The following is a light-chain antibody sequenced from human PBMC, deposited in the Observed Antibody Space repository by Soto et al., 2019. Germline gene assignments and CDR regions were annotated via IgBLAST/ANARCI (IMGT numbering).Light chain of an antibody. J-gene: IGKJ4*01. CDR1: QTVLYSSNNKNY. Sequence: DIVMTQSPDSLAVSLGERATINRKSSQTVLYSSNNKNYLAWYQQKPGQPPKLLIYWASIRQSGVPDRFSGSGSGTDFMLTISSLQAEDVAVYYCQQYYSTPLTFGGGTKVELK. CDR3: QQYYSTPLT. V-gene: IGKV4-1*01. CDR2: WAS.